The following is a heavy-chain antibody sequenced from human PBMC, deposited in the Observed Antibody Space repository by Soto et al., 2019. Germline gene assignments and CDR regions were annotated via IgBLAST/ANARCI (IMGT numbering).Heavy chain of an antibody. Sequence: QVQLGQSGAEVKKPGSSVTVSCKASGGTFSSYTISWVRQAHGQRLEWMGRIIPILGIANYAQKFQGRVTITADKSTSTAYMELSSLRSEDTAVYYCARDFFEITMVRVTILPYAFDIWGQGTMVTVSS. CDR1: GGTFSSYT. V-gene: IGHV1-69*08. CDR3: ARDFFEITMVRVTILPYAFDI. J-gene: IGHJ3*02. D-gene: IGHD3-10*01. CDR2: IIPILGIA.